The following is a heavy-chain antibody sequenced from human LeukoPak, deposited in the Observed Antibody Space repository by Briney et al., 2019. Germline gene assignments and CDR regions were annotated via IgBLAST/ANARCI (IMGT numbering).Heavy chain of an antibody. J-gene: IGHJ4*02. V-gene: IGHV4-59*01. CDR1: GASISSYY. Sequence: PSETLSLTCTVSGASISSYYWSWIRQPPGKGLEWIGDIYYSGSIKYNPSLKSRVTMSVDTSKNQFSLKLSSVTAADTAIYYCARENPSGYYNRPIDYWGQGALVTVSS. CDR2: IYYSGSI. D-gene: IGHD3-22*01. CDR3: ARENPSGYYNRPIDY.